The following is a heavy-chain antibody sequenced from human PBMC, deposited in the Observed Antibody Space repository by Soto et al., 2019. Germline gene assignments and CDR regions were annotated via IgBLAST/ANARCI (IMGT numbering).Heavy chain of an antibody. CDR1: GGSISSSSYY. V-gene: IGHV4-39*01. Sequence: SETLSLTCAVSGGSISSSSYYWGWIRQPPGKRLEWIGSIYYSGSTYYTPSLNSRVTISVDTSKNQFSLKLSSVTAADTAVYYFARGAYEDCRFVEWLLANFDYGAERTLVTVSS. CDR3: ARGAYEDCRFVEWLLANFDY. J-gene: IGHJ4*02. CDR2: IYYSGST. D-gene: IGHD3-3*01.